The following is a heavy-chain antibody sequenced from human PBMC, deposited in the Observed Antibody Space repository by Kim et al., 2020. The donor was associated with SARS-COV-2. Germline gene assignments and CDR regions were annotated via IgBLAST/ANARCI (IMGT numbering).Heavy chain of an antibody. V-gene: IGHV3-30*18. CDR1: GFTFSSYG. CDR3: AKVGAPIVVVPAANNYYGMDV. CDR2: ISYDGSNK. Sequence: GGSLRLSCAASGFTFSSYGMHWVRQAPGKGLEWVAVISYDGSNKYYADSVKGRFTISRDNSKNTLYLQMNSLRAEDTAVYYCAKVGAPIVVVPAANNYYGMDVWGQGTTVTVSS. D-gene: IGHD2-2*01. J-gene: IGHJ6*02.